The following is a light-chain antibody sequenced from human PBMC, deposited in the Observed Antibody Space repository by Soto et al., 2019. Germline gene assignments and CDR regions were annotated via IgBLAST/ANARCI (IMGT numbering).Light chain of an antibody. CDR1: HVFRTW. V-gene: IGKV1-12*01. J-gene: IGKJ4*01. CDR2: AAS. Sequence: DIQVTQSPSSVSASVGDRVTITCRASHVFRTWLAWYQQKPGKAPKLLIYAASSLQSGVPSRISASESGTDFTLTISSLQPEDSATYYCQQTRNFPLTFGGGTKVEVK. CDR3: QQTRNFPLT.